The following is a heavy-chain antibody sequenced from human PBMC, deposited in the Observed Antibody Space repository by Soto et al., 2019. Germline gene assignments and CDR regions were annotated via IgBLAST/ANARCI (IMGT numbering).Heavy chain of an antibody. CDR1: GFTFDDYA. V-gene: IGHV3-9*01. Sequence: EVQLVESGGGLVQPGRSLRLSCAASGFTFDDYAMHWVRQAPGKGLEWVSGISWNSGSIGYADSVKGRFTISRDNAKNSRYLQMNSLGAEDTALYYCAKGEAVAGRHLDYWGQGPLVTVSS. D-gene: IGHD6-19*01. CDR3: AKGEAVAGRHLDY. J-gene: IGHJ4*02. CDR2: ISWNSGSI.